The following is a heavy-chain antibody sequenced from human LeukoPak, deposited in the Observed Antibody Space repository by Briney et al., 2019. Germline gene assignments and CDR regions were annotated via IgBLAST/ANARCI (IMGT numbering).Heavy chain of an antibody. D-gene: IGHD1-26*01. CDR1: GYTFTSYG. CDR3: ARSELLHYFDY. J-gene: IGHJ4*02. CDR2: ISAYNGDT. V-gene: IGHV1-18*03. Sequence: ASVKVSCKASGYTFTSYGISWVRQAPGQGLEWMGWISAYNGDTNYAQKLQGRVTMTTDTSTSTAYMELRSLRSEDMAMYYCARSELLHYFDYWGQGTLVTVSS.